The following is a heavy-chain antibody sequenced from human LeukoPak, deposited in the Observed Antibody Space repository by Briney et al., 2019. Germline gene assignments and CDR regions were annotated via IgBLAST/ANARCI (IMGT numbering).Heavy chain of an antibody. CDR3: AREAAAGSYNWFDP. J-gene: IGHJ5*02. V-gene: IGHV1-2*02. Sequence: ASVKVSCKASGYTFTGYYMHWVRQAPGQGLEWMGWINPNSGGTNYAQRFQGRVTMTRDTSISTAYMELSRLRSDDTAVYYCAREAAAGSYNWFDPWGQGTLVTVSS. D-gene: IGHD6-13*01. CDR2: INPNSGGT. CDR1: GYTFTGYY.